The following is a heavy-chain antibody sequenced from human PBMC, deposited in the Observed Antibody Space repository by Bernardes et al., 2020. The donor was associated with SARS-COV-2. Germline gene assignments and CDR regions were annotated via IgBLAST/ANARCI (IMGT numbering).Heavy chain of an antibody. CDR3: AKGGWYPDY. D-gene: IGHD6-19*01. V-gene: IGHV3-7*01. CDR2: IKQDGSEK. CDR1: GFTLSSSW. Sequence: GGSLRLSCVASGFTLSSSWMSWVRQAPGKGLEWVAYIKQDGSEKHYVDSVKGRFTISRDNAKNSLYLQMNSLRVDDTAFYYCAKGGWYPDYWGQGTLVTVSS. J-gene: IGHJ4*02.